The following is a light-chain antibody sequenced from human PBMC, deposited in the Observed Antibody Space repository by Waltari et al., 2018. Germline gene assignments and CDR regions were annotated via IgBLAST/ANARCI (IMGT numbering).Light chain of an antibody. CDR1: SSDVGNYNL. CDR2: EVT. Sequence: QSGLTQPASVSGSPGQSLTISCTGTSSDVGNYNLVSWYQQYAGKAPKLMVYEVTQRASGGADRFSGSKSGNTASLTISGLQSEDEADYYCCSYVGLGIYVFGTGTKVTVL. V-gene: IGLV2-23*02. CDR3: CSYVGLGIYV. J-gene: IGLJ1*01.